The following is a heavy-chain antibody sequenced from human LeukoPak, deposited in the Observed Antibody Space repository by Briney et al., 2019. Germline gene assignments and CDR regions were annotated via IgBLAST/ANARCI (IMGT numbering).Heavy chain of an antibody. CDR2: ISSSSSYI. D-gene: IGHD3-22*01. V-gene: IGHV3-21*01. CDR3: ARTYYYDSSGYYPASYYFDY. J-gene: IGHJ4*02. CDR1: EFTFSTYS. Sequence: GGCLRLSCAASEFTFSTYSMNWVRQAPGKGLEWVSSISSSSSYIYYADSVKGRFTISRDNAKNSLYLQMNSLRAEDTAVYYCARTYYYDSSGYYPASYYFDYWGQGTLVTVSS.